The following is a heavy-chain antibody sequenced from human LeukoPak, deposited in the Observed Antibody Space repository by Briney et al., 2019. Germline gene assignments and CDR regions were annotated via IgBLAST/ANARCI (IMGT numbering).Heavy chain of an antibody. CDR3: ARDRYYYDTSGYYYDIFDY. CDR1: GGSISSGGYS. J-gene: IGHJ4*02. D-gene: IGHD3-22*01. Sequence: SETLSLTCAVSGGSISSGGYSWSWIRQPPGKGLEWIGYIYYSGSTYYNPSLKSRVTMSVDTSKNQFSLKLTSVTAADTAVYYCARDRYYYDTSGYYYDIFDYWGQGTLVTVSS. V-gene: IGHV4-30-4*07. CDR2: IYYSGST.